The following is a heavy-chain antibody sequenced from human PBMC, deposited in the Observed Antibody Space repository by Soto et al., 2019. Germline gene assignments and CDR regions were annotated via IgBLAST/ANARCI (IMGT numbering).Heavy chain of an antibody. D-gene: IGHD6-13*01. J-gene: IGHJ4*02. CDR1: GYTFTTND. CDR3: ATYQTGAAFTN. Sequence: QGPVVQSGAEVKKPGASVKISCKASGYTFTTNDINWVRQAPGRGLEWMGWMIISSGASGHAQRVEGRVTLTGDTTTSTAYMELRCRTSEDTAIYYCATYQTGAAFTNWGQGTLVSFSA. V-gene: IGHV1-8*01. CDR2: MIISSGAS.